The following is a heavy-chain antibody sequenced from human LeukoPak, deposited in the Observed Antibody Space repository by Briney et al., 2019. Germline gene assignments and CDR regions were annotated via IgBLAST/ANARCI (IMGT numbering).Heavy chain of an antibody. CDR1: GGSIGRSSYY. CDR3: ARQAAQTYDY. CDR2: IYYSGST. Sequence: SETLSLTCTVSGGSIGRSSYYWGWIRQPPGKGLGWIGNIYYSGSTQYNPSLMSRVTISLDTSKNQFSLKLSSVTAADTAIYYCARQAAQTYDYWGQGTLVTVSS. J-gene: IGHJ4*02. V-gene: IGHV4-39*01.